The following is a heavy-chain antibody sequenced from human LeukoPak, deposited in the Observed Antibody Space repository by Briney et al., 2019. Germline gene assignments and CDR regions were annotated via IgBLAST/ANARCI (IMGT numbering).Heavy chain of an antibody. CDR3: ARGGYTFEI. CDR1: GFSFSTYW. CDR2: INQDGSDK. J-gene: IGHJ3*02. Sequence: PGGSLRLSCAASGFSFSTYWMSWVRQAPGKGLEWVANINQDGSDKNYLDSVKGRFTISRDNAQNSLYLQMNSLGAEDTAVFYCARGGYTFEIWGQGTMVTVSS. D-gene: IGHD2-2*02. V-gene: IGHV3-7*01.